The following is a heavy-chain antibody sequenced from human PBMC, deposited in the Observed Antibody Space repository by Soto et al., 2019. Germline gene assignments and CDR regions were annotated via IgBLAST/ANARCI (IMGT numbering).Heavy chain of an antibody. Sequence: SETLSLTCTVSGGSISSSSYYWGWIRQPPGKGLEWIGSIYYSGSTYYNPSLKSRVTISVDTSKNQFSLKLSSVTAADTAVYYCARPYDSSGYYPFDYWGQGTLVTVS. CDR2: IYYSGST. CDR1: GGSISSSSYY. J-gene: IGHJ4*02. CDR3: ARPYDSSGYYPFDY. V-gene: IGHV4-39*01. D-gene: IGHD3-22*01.